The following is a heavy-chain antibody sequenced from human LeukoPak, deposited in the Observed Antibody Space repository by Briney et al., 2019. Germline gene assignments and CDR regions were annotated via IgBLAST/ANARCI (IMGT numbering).Heavy chain of an antibody. V-gene: IGHV3-30-3*01. Sequence: GGSLRLSCAASGFTFSSYAMHWVRQAPGKGLEWVAVISYDGSNKYYADSVKGRFTISRDNAKNSLYLQMNSLRAEDTAVYYCASGEGGRDGYNYAYWGQGTLVTVSS. CDR1: GFTFSSYA. D-gene: IGHD5-24*01. CDR2: ISYDGSNK. J-gene: IGHJ4*02. CDR3: ASGEGGRDGYNYAY.